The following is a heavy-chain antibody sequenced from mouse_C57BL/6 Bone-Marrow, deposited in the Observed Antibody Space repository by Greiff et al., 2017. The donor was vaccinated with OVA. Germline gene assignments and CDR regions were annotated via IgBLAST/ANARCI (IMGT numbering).Heavy chain of an antibody. J-gene: IGHJ3*01. Sequence: DVQLVESGGDLVKPGGSLKLSCAASGFTFSSYGMSWVRQTPDKRLEWVATISSGGSYTYYPDSVKGRFTISRDNAKNTLYLQMSSLKSEDTAMYYCARDYYGAYWGQGTLVTVSA. CDR3: ARDYYGAY. V-gene: IGHV5-6*01. CDR1: GFTFSSYG. D-gene: IGHD1-1*01. CDR2: ISSGGSYT.